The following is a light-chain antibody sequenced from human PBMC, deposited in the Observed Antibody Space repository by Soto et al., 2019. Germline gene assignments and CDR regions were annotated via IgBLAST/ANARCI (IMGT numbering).Light chain of an antibody. CDR3: QQLSSYPVT. Sequence: EIVLAQSPGTLSFSPGERATLSCRASQSVTNSFLAWYQQKPGQAPRLLIYGASRRATGIPDRFTGSGSGTDFTLTISSLQPEDFATYYCQQLSSYPVTFGQGTKVDIK. CDR1: QSVTNSF. V-gene: IGKV3-20*01. CDR2: GAS. J-gene: IGKJ1*01.